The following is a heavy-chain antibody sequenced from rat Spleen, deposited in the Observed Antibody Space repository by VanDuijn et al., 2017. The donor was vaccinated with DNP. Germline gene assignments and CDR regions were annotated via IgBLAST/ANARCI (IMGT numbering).Heavy chain of an antibody. CDR2: ISPSGSRT. J-gene: IGHJ2*01. V-gene: IGHV5-19*01. CDR1: GFTSSNYG. CDR3: ATSPYFGYNYFDY. Sequence: EVQLVEPGGGLVQPGRSLKLSCAASGFTSSNYGMHWIRQAPTKGLEWVADISPSGSRTHYPDSVKGRFTISRDNAKNTLYLQMDSLRSEDTATYYCATSPYFGYNYFDYWGQGVMVTVSS. D-gene: IGHD1-6*01.